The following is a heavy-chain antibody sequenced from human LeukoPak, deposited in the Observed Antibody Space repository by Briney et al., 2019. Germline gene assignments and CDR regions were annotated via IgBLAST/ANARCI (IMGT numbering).Heavy chain of an antibody. CDR2: ISAYNGNT. CDR1: GYTFTSYG. Sequence: GASVKVSCKASGYTFTSYGISWVRQAPGQGLEWMGWISAYNGNTNYAQKFQGWVTMTRDTSISTAYMELSRLRSDDTAVYYCARDVSYSGSPDFDYWGQGTLVTVSS. CDR3: ARDVSYSGSPDFDY. J-gene: IGHJ4*02. D-gene: IGHD5-12*01. V-gene: IGHV1-18*01.